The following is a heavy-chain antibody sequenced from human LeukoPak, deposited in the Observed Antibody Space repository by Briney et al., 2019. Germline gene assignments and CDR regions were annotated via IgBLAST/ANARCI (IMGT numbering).Heavy chain of an antibody. D-gene: IGHD6-6*01. V-gene: IGHV4-34*01. J-gene: IGHJ4*02. CDR1: GGSFSGYY. CDR2: INHSGST. CDR3: ARGSIAARSVQSFDY. Sequence: PSETLSLTCAVYGGSFSGYYWSWIRQPPGKGLEWIGEINHSGSTNYNPSLKSRVTISVDTSKNQFSLKLSSVTAADTAVYYCARGSIAARSVQSFDYWGQGTLVTVSS.